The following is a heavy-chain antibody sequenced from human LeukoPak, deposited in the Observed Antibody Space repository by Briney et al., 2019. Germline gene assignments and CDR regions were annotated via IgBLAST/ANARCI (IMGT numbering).Heavy chain of an antibody. J-gene: IGHJ4*02. CDR1: GGSVSSGSYY. CDR2: IYYSGST. D-gene: IGHD4-11*01. CDR3: ARDAATVTTGFDY. Sequence: SETLSLTCTVSGGSVSSGSYYWSWIRQPPGKGLEWIGYIYYSGSTNYNPSLKSRVTISVDTSKNQFSLKLSSVTAADAAVYYCARDAATVTTGFDYWGQGTLVTVSS. V-gene: IGHV4-61*01.